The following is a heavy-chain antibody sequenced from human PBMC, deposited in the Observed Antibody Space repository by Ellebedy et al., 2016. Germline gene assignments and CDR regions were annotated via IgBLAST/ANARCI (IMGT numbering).Heavy chain of an antibody. D-gene: IGHD3-22*01. J-gene: IGHJ6*02. Sequence: SETLSLTXTVSGGSISSSSYYWGWIRQPPGKGLEWLGSIYYSGSTYYNPSLKRRVTISVDTSKNQFSLKLSSVTAADTAVYYCARVTMIVGYYYYGMDVWGQGTTVTVSS. CDR3: ARVTMIVGYYYYGMDV. CDR1: GGSISSSSYY. CDR2: IYYSGST. V-gene: IGHV4-39*07.